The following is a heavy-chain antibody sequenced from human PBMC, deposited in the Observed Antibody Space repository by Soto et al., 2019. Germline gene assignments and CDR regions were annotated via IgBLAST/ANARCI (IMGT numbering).Heavy chain of an antibody. D-gene: IGHD6-25*01. CDR1: GGAFSSYA. J-gene: IGHJ6*02. CDR3: ARVRAAGYYYYGMDV. V-gene: IGHV1-69*01. CDR2: ILLSFGTP. Sequence: QVQLVQSGAEVKKPGSSVKVSCKASGGAFSSYAISWVRQASGQGLEWMGGILLSFGTPNYAQKFQGRVTITADESTSTVYMEVSSLRSDDTAVYYCARVRAAGYYYYGMDVWGQGTTVTVSS.